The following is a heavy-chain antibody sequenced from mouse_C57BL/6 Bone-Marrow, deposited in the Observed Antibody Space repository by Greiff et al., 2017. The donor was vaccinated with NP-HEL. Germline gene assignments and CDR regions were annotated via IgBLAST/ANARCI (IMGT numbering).Heavy chain of an antibody. V-gene: IGHV1-80*01. CDR3: ARWYYYGSSYGYFDV. Sequence: VQLQQSGAELVKPGASVKISCKASGYAFSSYWMNWVKQRPGKGLEWIGQIYPGDGDTNYNGKFKGKATLTADKSSSTAYMQLSSLTSEDSAVYFCARWYYYGSSYGYFDVWGTGTTVTVSS. D-gene: IGHD1-1*01. CDR1: GYAFSSYW. J-gene: IGHJ1*03. CDR2: IYPGDGDT.